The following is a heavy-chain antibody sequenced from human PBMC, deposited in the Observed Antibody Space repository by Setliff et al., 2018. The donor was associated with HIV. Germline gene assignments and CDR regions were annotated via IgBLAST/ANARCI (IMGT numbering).Heavy chain of an antibody. D-gene: IGHD6-6*01. Sequence: SETLSLTCTVSGDSIRSYYWSWIRQPPGKGLEWIGYVFYSGSTYYNPSLKSRITISVDTSKNQFSLRLSSVTAADTAVYYCARSGSSSPYYFDYWGQGTLVTVSS. J-gene: IGHJ4*02. CDR1: GDSIRSYY. CDR3: ARSGSSSPYYFDY. CDR2: VFYSGST. V-gene: IGHV4-59*12.